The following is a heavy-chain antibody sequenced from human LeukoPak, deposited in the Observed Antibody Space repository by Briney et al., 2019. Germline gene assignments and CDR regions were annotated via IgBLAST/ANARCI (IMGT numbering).Heavy chain of an antibody. V-gene: IGHV1-2*02. Sequence: ASVKVSCKASGYIFSGHYIQWVRQAPGQGLEWMGWINPASGGTNNAQKFHGRVTMTTDTSISTLYMELNSLRSDDTAVYYCARVLFPSGPTHRFDPWGQGTLVTVPS. CDR2: INPASGGT. CDR3: ARVLFPSGPTHRFDP. J-gene: IGHJ5*02. CDR1: GYIFSGHY. D-gene: IGHD2-21*01.